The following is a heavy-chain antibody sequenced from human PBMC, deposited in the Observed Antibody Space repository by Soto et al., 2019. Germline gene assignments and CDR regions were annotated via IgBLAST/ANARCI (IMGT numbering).Heavy chain of an antibody. J-gene: IGHJ6*02. CDR2: TYYRSKWYN. CDR3: ARVIVGATFGYYYYGMDV. D-gene: IGHD1-26*01. CDR1: GDSVSSNSAA. V-gene: IGHV6-1*01. Sequence: SQTLSLACAISGDSVSSNSAAWNWIRQSPSRGLEWLGRTYYRSKWYNDYAVSVKSRITINPDTSKNQFSLQLNSVTHEDTAVYYCARVIVGATFGYYYYGMDVWGQGTTVTVSS.